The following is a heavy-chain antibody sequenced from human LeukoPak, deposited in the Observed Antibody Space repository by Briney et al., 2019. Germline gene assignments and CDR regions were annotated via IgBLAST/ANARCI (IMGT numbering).Heavy chain of an antibody. CDR1: GYSISSDYY. CDR2: IYHSGST. Sequence: SETLSLTCTVSGYSISSDYYWGWIRQPPGRGLEWIGTIYHSGSTYYNPSLKSRVTISVDTSKNQFSLKLSSVTAADTAVYYCARYDVWGSYRAFDYWGQGTLVTVSS. D-gene: IGHD3-16*02. CDR3: ARYDVWGSYRAFDY. J-gene: IGHJ4*02. V-gene: IGHV4-38-2*02.